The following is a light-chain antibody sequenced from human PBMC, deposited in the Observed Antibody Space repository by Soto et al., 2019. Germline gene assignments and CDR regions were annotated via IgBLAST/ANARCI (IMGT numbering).Light chain of an antibody. Sequence: QSVLTQPPSVSGAPGQRVTISCTGSSSNLGAGYDVHWYQLLPGTAPKLLIYGSRNRPSGVPDRFSGSKSGTSASLAITGLQAEDEADYYCQSYDNSLGVCYVFGTGTRSPS. CDR3: QSYDNSLGVCYV. V-gene: IGLV1-40*01. CDR1: SSNLGAGYD. J-gene: IGLJ1*01. CDR2: GSR.